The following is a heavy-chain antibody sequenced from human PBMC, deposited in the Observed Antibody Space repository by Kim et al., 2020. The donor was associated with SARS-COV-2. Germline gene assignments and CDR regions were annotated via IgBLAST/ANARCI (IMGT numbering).Heavy chain of an antibody. CDR3: ARLECSGGSCYSHYGMDV. V-gene: IGHV3-53*04. Sequence: KGRFTISRHNSKNTLYLQMNSLRAEDTAVYYCARLECSGGSCYSHYGMDVWGQGTTVTVSS. J-gene: IGHJ6*02. D-gene: IGHD2-15*01.